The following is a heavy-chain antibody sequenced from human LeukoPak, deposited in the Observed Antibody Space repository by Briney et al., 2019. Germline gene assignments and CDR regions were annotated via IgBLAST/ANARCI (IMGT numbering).Heavy chain of an antibody. CDR1: GFTFSSYS. CDR2: ISSSSSTI. CDR3: ARVAAAGKFDY. J-gene: IGHJ4*02. V-gene: IGHV3-48*01. Sequence: GGSLRLSCAASGFTFSSYSMNWVRQAPGKGLEWVSYISSSSSTIYYADSVKGRFTISRDNAKSSLYLQMNSLRAEDTAVYYCARVAAAGKFDYWGQGTLVTVSS. D-gene: IGHD6-13*01.